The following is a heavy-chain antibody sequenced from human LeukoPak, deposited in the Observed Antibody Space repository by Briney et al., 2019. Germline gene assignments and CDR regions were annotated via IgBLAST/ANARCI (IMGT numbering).Heavy chain of an antibody. CDR2: INRSGGST. D-gene: IGHD2-15*01. V-gene: IGHV1-46*01. CDR3: ARDPEGYCSGASCYALDF. Sequence: GASVRVSCKASGYTFIDYYMHWVRQAPGQGLEWMGIINRSGGSTTYAQKFQGRITMTRDTSTSTLYLELNSLRSEDTAVYYCARDPEGYCSGASCYALDFWGQGTLVTVSS. J-gene: IGHJ4*02. CDR1: GYTFIDYY.